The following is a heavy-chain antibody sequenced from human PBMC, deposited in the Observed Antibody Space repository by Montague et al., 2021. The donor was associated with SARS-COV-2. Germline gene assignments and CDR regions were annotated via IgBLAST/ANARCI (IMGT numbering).Heavy chain of an antibody. CDR1: GFDFFNFD. V-gene: IGHV3-48*03. J-gene: IGHJ4*02. Sequence: SLRLSCAASGFDFFNFDMAWVRQAPGRGLEWISDISSSGATILYADSLKGRFTTSRDNIQKSLYLQMNSLRAEDTAVYYCATNKYCTLHDCLHGRHYFDHWGQRTLVTVSS. D-gene: IGHD2-8*01. CDR2: ISSSGATI. CDR3: ATNKYCTLHDCLHGRHYFDH.